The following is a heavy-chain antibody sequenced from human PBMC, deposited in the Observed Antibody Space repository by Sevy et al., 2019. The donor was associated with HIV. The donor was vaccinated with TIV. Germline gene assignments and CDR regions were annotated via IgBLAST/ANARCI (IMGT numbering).Heavy chain of an antibody. Sequence: ASVKVSCKASGFTFTSSAVQWVRQARGQRLEWIGWIVVGSGNTNYAQKFQERVTITRKMSTSTAYMELSSLRSEDTAVYYCAAGLYDFWSGYYPEYYYYYYGMDVWGQGTTVTVSS. CDR3: AAGLYDFWSGYYPEYYYYYYGMDV. CDR1: GFTFTSSA. CDR2: IVVGSGNT. D-gene: IGHD3-3*01. V-gene: IGHV1-58*01. J-gene: IGHJ6*02.